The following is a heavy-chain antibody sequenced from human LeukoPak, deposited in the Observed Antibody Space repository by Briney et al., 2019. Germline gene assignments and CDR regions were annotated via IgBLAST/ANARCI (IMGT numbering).Heavy chain of an antibody. CDR1: GGSISSSSHY. CDR2: IYYSGTT. V-gene: IGHV4-39*01. CDR3: VRHTSGSSHFDY. D-gene: IGHD3-10*01. Sequence: SSETLSLTCTVSGGSISSSSHYWGWIRQPPGKGLEWIGSIYYSGTTYYIPSLKSRVTISVDTSKNQFSLRLSSVTAADTAVYYCVRHTSGSSHFDYWGQGTLVTVSS. J-gene: IGHJ4*02.